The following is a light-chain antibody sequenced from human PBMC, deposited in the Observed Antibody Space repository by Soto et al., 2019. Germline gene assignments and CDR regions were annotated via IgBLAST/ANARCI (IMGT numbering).Light chain of an antibody. CDR1: QSVASSF. J-gene: IGKJ3*01. CDR3: QQFATSPFT. Sequence: EIVLTQSPGTLSLSPGERATLSCRASQSVASSFLAWYQQKPGQAPRLLIYGACSRATGIPDRFSGSGSGTDFTLTITRLEPEDFAVYYCQQFATSPFTFGPGTTVDVK. V-gene: IGKV3-20*01. CDR2: GAC.